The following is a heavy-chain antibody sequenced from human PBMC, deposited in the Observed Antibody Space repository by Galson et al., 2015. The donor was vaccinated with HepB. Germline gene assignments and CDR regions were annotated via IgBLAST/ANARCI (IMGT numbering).Heavy chain of an antibody. CDR2: ISPRGATT. CDR3: VKDSNNWYFDS. J-gene: IGHJ4*02. V-gene: IGHV1-46*03. Sequence: SVKVSCKASGYTFTTYFMHWVRQAPGQGLEFMATISPRGATTACARKFQGRLSMTRDTSTSTLYLDLSSLNSDDTAVYYCVKDSNNWYFDSWGQGTLVTVSS. CDR1: GYTFTTYF. D-gene: IGHD1-1*01.